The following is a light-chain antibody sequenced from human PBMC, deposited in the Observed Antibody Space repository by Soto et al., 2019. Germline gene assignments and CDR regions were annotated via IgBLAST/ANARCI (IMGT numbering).Light chain of an antibody. J-gene: IGKJ5*01. CDR1: QSVSSY. Sequence: EIVLTQSPATLSLSPGERATLSCRASQSVSSYLAWYQQKPGQAPRLLIYDASNRATGIPARFSGSGSGTGFTLTISGLEPEDFAVYYCQQRSNWPPRITFGQGTRLEIK. CDR3: QQRSNWPPRIT. CDR2: DAS. V-gene: IGKV3-11*01.